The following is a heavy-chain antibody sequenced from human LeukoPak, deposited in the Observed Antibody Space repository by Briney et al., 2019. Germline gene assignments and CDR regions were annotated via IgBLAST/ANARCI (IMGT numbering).Heavy chain of an antibody. V-gene: IGHV4-38-2*02. CDR3: ARHKYSSGWPPEGAFDI. Sequence: SETLSLTCTVSGYSITSAYYWGWIRQPPGKGLEWIGSFFLKGSTYYDPSLKSRVTISVDTSKNQFSLKLSSVTAADTAVYYCARHKYSSGWPPEGAFDIWGQGTMVTVSS. D-gene: IGHD6-19*01. CDR2: FFLKGST. J-gene: IGHJ3*02. CDR1: GYSITSAYY.